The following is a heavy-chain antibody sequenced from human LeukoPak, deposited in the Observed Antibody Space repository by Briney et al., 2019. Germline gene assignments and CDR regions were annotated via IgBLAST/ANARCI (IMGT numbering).Heavy chain of an antibody. D-gene: IGHD3-22*01. J-gene: IGHJ4*02. Sequence: ASVKVSCKPSGYTFTSYYMHWVRQAPGQGLEWMGIINPSGGSTSYAQKFQGRVTMTRDMSTSTVYMELSSLRSEDTAVYYCARVRNYYDSSGSVDYWGQGTLVTVSS. CDR2: INPSGGST. V-gene: IGHV1-46*01. CDR3: ARVRNYYDSSGSVDY. CDR1: GYTFTSYY.